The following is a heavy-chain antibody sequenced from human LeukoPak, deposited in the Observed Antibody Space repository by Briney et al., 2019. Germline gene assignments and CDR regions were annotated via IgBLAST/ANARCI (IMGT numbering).Heavy chain of an antibody. CDR3: ARGGGVVVVVAAIAQQLSFFDY. J-gene: IGHJ4*02. CDR2: INHSGST. D-gene: IGHD2-15*01. V-gene: IGHV4-34*01. CDR1: GGSFSCYY. Sequence: SETLSLPCAVYGGSFSCYYWSWLRPPPGKGLGWIGEINHSGSTNYNPSLKSRVTISVDTSKNQFSLKLSSVTAADTAVYYCARGGGVVVVVAAIAQQLSFFDYWGQGTLVTVSS.